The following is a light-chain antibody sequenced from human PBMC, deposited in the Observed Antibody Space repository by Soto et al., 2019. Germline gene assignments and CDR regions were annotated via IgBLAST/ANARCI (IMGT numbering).Light chain of an antibody. Sequence: QMTQSPSTLSASVGDRFTLTCRASKSINAWLAWYQQKPGKAPKLLVYDASSLQSGVPSRFSGSGSGTEFSLTISGLQHDDFATYYCQHYNIYSPWTFGQGTKVDIK. CDR1: KSINAW. CDR2: DAS. CDR3: QHYNIYSPWT. J-gene: IGKJ1*01. V-gene: IGKV1-5*01.